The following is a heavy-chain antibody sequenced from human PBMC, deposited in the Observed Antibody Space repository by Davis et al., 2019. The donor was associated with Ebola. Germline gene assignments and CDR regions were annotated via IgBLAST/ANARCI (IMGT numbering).Heavy chain of an antibody. CDR2: MNPNSGNT. D-gene: IGHD4-17*01. CDR1: GYTFTSYD. CDR3: ARLPYDYGDLYYYYGMDV. V-gene: IGHV1-8*01. Sequence: ASVKVSCKASGYTFTSYDINWVRQATGQGLEWMGWMNPNSGNTGYAQKFQGRVTMTRNTFISTAYMELSSLRSEDTAVYYCARLPYDYGDLYYYYGMDVWGQGTTVTVSS. J-gene: IGHJ6*02.